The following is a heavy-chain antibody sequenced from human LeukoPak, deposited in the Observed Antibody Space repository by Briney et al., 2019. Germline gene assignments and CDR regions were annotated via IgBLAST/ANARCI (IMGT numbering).Heavy chain of an antibody. CDR1: GYTFTGYY. V-gene: IGHV1-2*02. CDR2: INPNSGGT. D-gene: IGHD3-22*01. J-gene: IGHJ4*02. Sequence: ASVKVSCKASGYTFTGYYMQWVRQAPGQGLEWMGWINPNSGGTNYAQKFQGRVTMTRDTSISTAYMELSRLRSDDTAVYYCARDPFGYDSSGYYLPFDYWGQGTLVTVSS. CDR3: ARDPFGYDSSGYYLPFDY.